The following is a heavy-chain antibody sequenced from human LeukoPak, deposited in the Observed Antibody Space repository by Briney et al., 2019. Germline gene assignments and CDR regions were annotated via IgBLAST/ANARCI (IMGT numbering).Heavy chain of an antibody. V-gene: IGHV4-34*01. CDR2: INHSGST. CDR1: GGSFSGYY. Sequence: SETLSLTCAVYGGSFSGYYWSWIRQPPGKGLEWIGEINHSGSTNYNPSLKSRVTISVDTSKNQFSLKLSSVTAADTAVYYCARHAGSEDYWGQGTLVTVSS. J-gene: IGHJ4*02. D-gene: IGHD1-14*01. CDR3: ARHAGSEDY.